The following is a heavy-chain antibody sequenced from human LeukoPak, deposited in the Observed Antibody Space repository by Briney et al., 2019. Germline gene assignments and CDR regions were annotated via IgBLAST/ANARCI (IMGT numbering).Heavy chain of an antibody. CDR2: ISAYNGNT. J-gene: IGHJ6*03. CDR3: ARYVAVAGTGLVNYYYMDV. Sequence: GASVKVSCKASGYTFTSYGISWVRQAPGQGLEWMGWISAYNGNTNYALKLQGRVTMTTDTSTSTAYMELRSLRSDDTAVYYCARYVAVAGTGLVNYYYMDVWGKGTTVTVSS. CDR1: GYTFTSYG. V-gene: IGHV1-18*01. D-gene: IGHD6-19*01.